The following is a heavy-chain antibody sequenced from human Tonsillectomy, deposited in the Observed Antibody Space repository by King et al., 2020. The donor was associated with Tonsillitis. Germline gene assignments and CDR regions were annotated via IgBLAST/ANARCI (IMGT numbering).Heavy chain of an antibody. CDR3: AKIARKGQLMDWFDS. CDR2: ISGDGSKT. D-gene: IGHD5-24*01. Sequence: VQLVESGGVVVQPGGSLRLSCAASGFTFDDYSMHWVRQVPGESLEWVSLISGDGSKTYYADSVKGRFTISRDNSKNSLYLQMNSLTPEDAALYFCAKIARKGQLMDWFDSWGQGTLVTVSS. CDR1: GFTFDDYS. J-gene: IGHJ5*01. V-gene: IGHV3-43*01.